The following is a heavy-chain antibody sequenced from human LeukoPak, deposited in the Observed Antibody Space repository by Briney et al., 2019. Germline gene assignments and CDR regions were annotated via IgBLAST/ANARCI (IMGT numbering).Heavy chain of an antibody. CDR3: ARGRYSGYDYPD. CDR2: INHSGST. J-gene: IGHJ4*02. CDR1: GGSFSGYY. V-gene: IGHV4-34*01. Sequence: SETLSLTCAVYGGSFSGYYWSWIRQPPGKGLEWIGEINHSGSTNYNPSLKSRVTISVDTSKNQFSLKLSSVTAADTAVYYRARGRYSGYDYPDWGQGTLVTVSS. D-gene: IGHD5-12*01.